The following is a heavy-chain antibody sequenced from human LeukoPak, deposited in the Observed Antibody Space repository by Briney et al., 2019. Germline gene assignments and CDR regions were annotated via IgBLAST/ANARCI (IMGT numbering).Heavy chain of an antibody. D-gene: IGHD3-22*01. CDR2: IYYSGST. Sequence: SETLSLTCTVSGGSISSYYWSWIRQPPGKGLEWIGYIYYSGSTNYNPSLKSRVTISVDTSKNQFSLKLSSVTAADTAVYYCARSADYYDSSGHIERVWYFDYWGQGTLVTVSS. J-gene: IGHJ4*02. CDR1: GGSISSYY. V-gene: IGHV4-59*01. CDR3: ARSADYYDSSGHIERVWYFDY.